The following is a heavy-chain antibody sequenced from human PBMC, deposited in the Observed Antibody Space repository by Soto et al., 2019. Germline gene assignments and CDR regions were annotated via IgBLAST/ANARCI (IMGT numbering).Heavy chain of an antibody. J-gene: IGHJ6*02. CDR2: IFSSGTT. CDR3: ARVPSPFDFYYAMDV. Sequence: PPETLFLTCTVSGDSIGSGNTYWSWIRQAPGKGLEWIGYIFSSGTTYYNPSLKSRLTMSLDTSQNQFSLKLNSVTAADTAVYFCARVPSPFDFYYAMDVWGQGTTVTVSS. D-gene: IGHD3-16*01. V-gene: IGHV4-30-4*02. CDR1: GDSIGSGNTY.